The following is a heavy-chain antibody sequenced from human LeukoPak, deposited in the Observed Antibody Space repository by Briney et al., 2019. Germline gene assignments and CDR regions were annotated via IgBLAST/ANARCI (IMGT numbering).Heavy chain of an antibody. CDR3: ARTGSSGYYYDERYYFDY. J-gene: IGHJ4*02. Sequence: PSETLSLICTVSGGSISSYYWSWIRQPPGKGLEWIGYIYYSGSTNYNPSLKSRVTISVDTSKNQFSLKLSSVTAADTAVYYCARTGSSGYYYDERYYFDYWGQGTLVTVSS. V-gene: IGHV4-59*01. CDR1: GGSISSYY. CDR2: IYYSGST. D-gene: IGHD3-22*01.